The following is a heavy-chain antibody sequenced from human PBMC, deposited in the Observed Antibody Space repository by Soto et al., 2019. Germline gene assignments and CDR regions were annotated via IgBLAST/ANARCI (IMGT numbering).Heavy chain of an antibody. V-gene: IGHV1-2*02. CDR3: ARDSGIPGQIWYFDI. Sequence: QAQLVQSVTEVKKPGASVRVSCKTYGYTFSDYFLHGVRQAPGQGPEWMGFVNPKRVCTQYAQKFQGRVSMTRDTSINTVYMDLSGMTSEDTAVYFCARDSGIPGQIWYFDIWGRGPLVTVSS. CDR2: VNPKRVCT. J-gene: IGHJ2*01. CDR1: GYTFSDYF.